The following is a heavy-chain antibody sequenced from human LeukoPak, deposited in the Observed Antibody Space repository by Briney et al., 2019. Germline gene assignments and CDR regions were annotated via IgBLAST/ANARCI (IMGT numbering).Heavy chain of an antibody. Sequence: SETLSLTCSVSGASLEYFYWSWFRQPPGKRLECIGFIYSSGSTNHNPSLKSRVSISVDTSKNQFSLRLRSVTAADTAVYYCARLDIWSGYAAYWGQGALVAVSS. J-gene: IGHJ4*02. CDR2: IYSSGST. CDR1: GASLEYFY. D-gene: IGHD3-3*01. CDR3: ARLDIWSGYAAY. V-gene: IGHV4-59*08.